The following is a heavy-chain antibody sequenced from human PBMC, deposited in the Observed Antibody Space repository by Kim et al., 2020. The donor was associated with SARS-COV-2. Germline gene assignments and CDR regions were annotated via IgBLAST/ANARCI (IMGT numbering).Heavy chain of an antibody. V-gene: IGHV1-2*02. CDR3: AGDPPDSGFDP. J-gene: IGHJ5*02. CDR1: GYPFTDFY. D-gene: IGHD6-25*01. Sequence: ASVKVSCKASGYPFTDFYIHWVRQAPGQGLQWMGWINPKSGGTHFAQTFQGRVTLTRDTSITTVYMGLSSLTSDDTAGYFCAGDPPDSGFDPWGQGTLVT. CDR2: INPKSGGT.